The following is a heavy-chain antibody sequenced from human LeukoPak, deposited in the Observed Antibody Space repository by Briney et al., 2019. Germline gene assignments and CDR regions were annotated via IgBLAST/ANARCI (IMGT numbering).Heavy chain of an antibody. CDR2: ISSSSSYV. V-gene: IGHV3-21*01. J-gene: IGHJ4*02. CDR3: ARGLYGSGSYYFDY. Sequence: GGSLRLSCAASGFTFSSYSMNWVRQAPGKGLEWVSSISSSSSYVYYADSVKGRFTISRNNAKNSLYLQMNSLRAEDTAVYYCARGLYGSGSYYFDYWGQGTLVTVSS. CDR1: GFTFSSYS. D-gene: IGHD3-10*01.